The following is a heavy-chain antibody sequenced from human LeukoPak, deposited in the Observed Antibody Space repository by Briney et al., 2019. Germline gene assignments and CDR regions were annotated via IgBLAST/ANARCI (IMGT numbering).Heavy chain of an antibody. V-gene: IGHV4-34*01. CDR3: ARARPKMWYSSSRGSNDY. Sequence: SETLSLTCAVYGGSFSGYYWSWIRQPPGKGLEWLGEINHSGSTNYNPSLKSRVTISVDTSKNQFSLKLSSVTAADTAVYYCARARPKMWYSSSRGSNDYWGQGTLVTVSS. CDR2: INHSGST. J-gene: IGHJ4*02. D-gene: IGHD6-13*01. CDR1: GGSFSGYY.